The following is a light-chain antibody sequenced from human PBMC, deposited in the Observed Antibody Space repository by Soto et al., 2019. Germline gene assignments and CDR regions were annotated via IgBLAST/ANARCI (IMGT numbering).Light chain of an antibody. CDR2: DVS. Sequence: QSALTQPRSESGSPGQSVTISCTGTSSDVGGYNYVSWYQQHPGKAPKLMIYDVSKRPSGVPDRFSGSKSGNTASLTISGLQAEDEADYYCCSYAGSYTWVFGGGIKLTVL. CDR3: CSYAGSYTWV. V-gene: IGLV2-11*01. J-gene: IGLJ3*02. CDR1: SSDVGGYNY.